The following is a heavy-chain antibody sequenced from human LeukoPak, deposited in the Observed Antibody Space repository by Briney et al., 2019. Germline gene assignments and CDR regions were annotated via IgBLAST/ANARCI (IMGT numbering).Heavy chain of an antibody. Sequence: VASVKVSCKTSGYTFTGYYMHWVRQTPGQGLEWMGWIDPNSGDTNYAQRFQGRVTMTRDTSISTVYMELSSLRSDDTAVYYCAKDLGSGSYQPSDYWGQGTLVTVSS. CDR3: AKDLGSGSYQPSDY. D-gene: IGHD1-26*01. V-gene: IGHV1-2*02. CDR2: IDPNSGDT. CDR1: GYTFTGYY. J-gene: IGHJ4*02.